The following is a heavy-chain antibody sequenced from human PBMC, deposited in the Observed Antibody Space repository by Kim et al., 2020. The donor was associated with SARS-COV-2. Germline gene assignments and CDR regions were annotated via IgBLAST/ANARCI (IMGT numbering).Heavy chain of an antibody. V-gene: IGHV4-34*01. CDR1: GGSFSGYY. CDR3: ARGRGGATVTTAWGY. J-gene: IGHJ4*02. Sequence: SETLSLTCAVYGGSFSGYYWSWIRQPPGKGLEWIGEINHSGSTNYNPSLKSRVTISVDTSKNQFSLKLSSVTAADTAVYYCARGRGGATVTTAWGYWGQGTLVTVSS. D-gene: IGHD4-17*01. CDR2: INHSGST.